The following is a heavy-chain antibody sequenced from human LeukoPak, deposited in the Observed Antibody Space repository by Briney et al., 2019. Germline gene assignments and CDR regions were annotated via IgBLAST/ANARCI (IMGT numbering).Heavy chain of an antibody. CDR1: GGTFNNSA. D-gene: IGHD4-17*01. V-gene: IGHV1-69*05. Sequence: ASVKVSCRTSGGTFNNSAISWVRQAPGQGLEWLGGIMPLFGTAGYAQKFQGRVTITKDESTRTVYLELTSLTSDDTAVYYCARDVHGDYGSGWFDPWGQGTLVSVSS. CDR3: ARDVHGDYGSGWFDP. CDR2: IMPLFGTA. J-gene: IGHJ5*02.